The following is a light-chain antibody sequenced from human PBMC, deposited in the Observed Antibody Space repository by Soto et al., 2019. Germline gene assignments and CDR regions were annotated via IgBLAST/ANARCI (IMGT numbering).Light chain of an antibody. CDR3: QQSFTTPRT. CDR2: GAS. J-gene: IGKJ1*01. V-gene: IGKV1-39*01. Sequence: DIQITQSPSSLSASVGDRVTIICRASQNIGNDLNWYQKKIGEAPKLLVSGASNLQSGVPRRFSGAGSGTHFTLTVNRLQPEDFVTYYCQQSFTTPRTFGQGTKVDIK. CDR1: QNIGND.